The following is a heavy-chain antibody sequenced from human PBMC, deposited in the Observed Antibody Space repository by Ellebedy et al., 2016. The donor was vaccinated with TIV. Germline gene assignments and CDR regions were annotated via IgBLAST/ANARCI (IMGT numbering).Heavy chain of an antibody. CDR2: INPTGGST. V-gene: IGHV1-46*01. J-gene: IGHJ4*02. Sequence: AASVKVSCKASGYTFTNYYIYWVRLAPGQGLEWMGRINPTGGSTIYAQRFQGRVTITTDTSTSTVYMDLSSLRSEDTAVYYCARPPDGGNRWRFFDYWGQGTLVTVSS. CDR3: ARPPDGGNRWRFFDY. CDR1: GYTFTNYY. D-gene: IGHD4-23*01.